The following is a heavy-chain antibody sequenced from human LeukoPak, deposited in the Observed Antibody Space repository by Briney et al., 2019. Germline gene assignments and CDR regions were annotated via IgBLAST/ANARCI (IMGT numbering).Heavy chain of an antibody. V-gene: IGHV3-21*01. J-gene: IGHJ4*02. Sequence: GGSLRLSCAASGFTFSSYSMNWVRQAPGKGLEWVSSISSSSYIYYADSVKGRFTISRDNAKNSLYLQMNSLRAEDTAIYYCAMGYYDFWSGYYTPTVWDYWGQGTLVTVSS. CDR1: GFTFSSYS. D-gene: IGHD3-3*01. CDR2: ISSSSYI. CDR3: AMGYYDFWSGYYTPTVWDY.